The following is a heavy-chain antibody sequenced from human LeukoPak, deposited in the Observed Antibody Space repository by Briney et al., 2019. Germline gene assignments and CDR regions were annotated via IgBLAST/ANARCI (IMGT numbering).Heavy chain of an antibody. D-gene: IGHD6-19*01. CDR2: MNPNSGNT. V-gene: IGHV1-8*01. Sequence: ASVKVSCKASGYTFTSYDINWVRQATGQGFEWMGWMNPNSGNTGYAQKFQGRVTMTRNTSISTAYMELSSLRSEDTAVYYCAREVAVAKEYYYYMDVWGKGTTVTISS. J-gene: IGHJ6*03. CDR3: AREVAVAKEYYYYMDV. CDR1: GYTFTSYD.